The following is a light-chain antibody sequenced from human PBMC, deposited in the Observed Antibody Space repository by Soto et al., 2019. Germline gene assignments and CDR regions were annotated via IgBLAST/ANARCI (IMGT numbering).Light chain of an antibody. CDR1: QDIGIN. CDR2: DAS. Sequence: DIQMTQSPSSLSASVGDRVTMTCRASQDIGINLGWFQQKPGKAPKLLIYDASSLESGVPSRFSGSGSGTEFTLTISSLQPDDFATYYCQQYNSYSRTFGQGTKVDIK. V-gene: IGKV1-5*01. J-gene: IGKJ1*01. CDR3: QQYNSYSRT.